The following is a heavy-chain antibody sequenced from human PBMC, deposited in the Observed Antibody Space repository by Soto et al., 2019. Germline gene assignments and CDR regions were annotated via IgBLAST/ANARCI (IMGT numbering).Heavy chain of an antibody. CDR2: INHSGST. V-gene: IGHV4-34*01. D-gene: IGHD4-17*01. Sequence: QVQLQQWGAGLLKPSETLSLTCAVYGGSFSDYYWSWIRQPPGKGLEWIGEINHSGSTNYNPSLTSRVTISVDTTKNHFSLKLSSVTAADTAVYYCASGGAFGDYNYFDSWGQGTLVTVSS. CDR3: ASGGAFGDYNYFDS. CDR1: GGSFSDYY. J-gene: IGHJ4*02.